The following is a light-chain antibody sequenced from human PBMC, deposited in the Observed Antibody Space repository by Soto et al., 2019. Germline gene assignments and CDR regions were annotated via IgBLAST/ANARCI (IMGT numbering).Light chain of an antibody. CDR3: QQSYSTPIT. Sequence: DIEMTQSRSSLSSSVGDIFTITCRASQSISSYLNWYQQKPGKAPKLLIYGASSLQSGVPSRFSGSGSGTDFTLTIRSLQPEDFATYYCQQSYSTPITFGQGTRLEIK. CDR1: QSISSY. V-gene: IGKV1-39*01. CDR2: GAS. J-gene: IGKJ5*01.